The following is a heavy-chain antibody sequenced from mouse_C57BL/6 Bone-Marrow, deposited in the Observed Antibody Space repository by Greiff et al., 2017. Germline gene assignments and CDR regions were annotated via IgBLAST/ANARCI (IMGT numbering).Heavy chain of an antibody. Sequence: VQLQQSVAELVRPGASVKLSCPASGFNIKNTYMHWVKQRPEQGLEWIGRIDPANGNTKYAPKFQGKATIPADTSSNTAYLQLSSLTSEDTAIYYCAPYYYGRSYGDYWGQGTTLTVSS. CDR3: APYYYGRSYGDY. D-gene: IGHD1-1*01. V-gene: IGHV14-3*01. CDR2: IDPANGNT. J-gene: IGHJ2*01. CDR1: GFNIKNTY.